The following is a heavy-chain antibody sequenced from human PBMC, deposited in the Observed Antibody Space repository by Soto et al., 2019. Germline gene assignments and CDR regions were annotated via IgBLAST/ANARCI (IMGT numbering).Heavy chain of an antibody. J-gene: IGHJ3*02. CDR2: ISNTGGST. CDR3: AHPRGYGVFDAVDI. V-gene: IGHV3-23*01. CDR1: GFIFSTYA. Sequence: GGSLRLSCAASGFIFSTYAMNWVHQAPGKGLECVSAISNTGGSTFYAESVRGRFTISRDNSINTLYLQMTSLRTEDTAVYYCAHPRGYGVFDAVDIWGQGTMVTVSS. D-gene: IGHD4-17*01.